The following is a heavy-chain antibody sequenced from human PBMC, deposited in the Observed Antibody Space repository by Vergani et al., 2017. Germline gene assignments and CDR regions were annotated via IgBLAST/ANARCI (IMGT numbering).Heavy chain of an antibody. V-gene: IGHV3-15*07. Sequence: EVQLVESGGGIVKPGGSLRLSCVASGFSFRNAWMNWVRRTPGKGLEWVGRIKSTFDRGTTDYAAAVKGRFTISRDDSKNTLFLQMNGLKTVDIGVYYCTADPRDCGDGSCYWLRDHHYYGMDVWGQGTTVTVSS. CDR3: TADPRDCGDGSCYWLRDHHYYGMDV. CDR2: IKSTFDRGTT. CDR1: GFSFRNAW. J-gene: IGHJ6*02. D-gene: IGHD2-21*01.